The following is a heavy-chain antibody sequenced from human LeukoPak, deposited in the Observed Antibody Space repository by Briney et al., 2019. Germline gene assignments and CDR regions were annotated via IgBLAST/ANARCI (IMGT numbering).Heavy chain of an antibody. CDR2: ISGSGAST. V-gene: IGHV3-23*01. J-gene: IGHJ4*02. Sequence: PGGSLRLSCAASGFTFSNYAMSWVRQAPGKGLEWVSVISGSGASTYYADSVKGRFTISRDNSKNTLYLQMNSLRAEDTAVYYCAKVRFGVTAQYYLDYWGQGTLVTVSS. CDR3: AKVRFGVTAQYYLDY. CDR1: GFTFSNYA. D-gene: IGHD3-10*01.